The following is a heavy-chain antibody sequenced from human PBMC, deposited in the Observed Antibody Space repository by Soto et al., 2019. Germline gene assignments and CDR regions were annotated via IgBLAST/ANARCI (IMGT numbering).Heavy chain of an antibody. CDR2: IYYSGST. D-gene: IGHD3-3*01. Sequence: PSETLSLTCTVSGGSISSGGYYWSWIRQHPGRGLEWIGYIYYSGSTYYNPSLKSRVTISVDTSKNQFSLKLSSVTAADTAVYYCARGPASRDFWSGYYYHYYYGMDVWGQGTTVTVS. CDR1: GGSISSGGYY. CDR3: ARGPASRDFWSGYYYHYYYGMDV. J-gene: IGHJ6*02. V-gene: IGHV4-31*03.